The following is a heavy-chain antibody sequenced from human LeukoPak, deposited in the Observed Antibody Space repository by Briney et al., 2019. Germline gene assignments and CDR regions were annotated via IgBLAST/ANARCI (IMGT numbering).Heavy chain of an antibody. CDR1: GFTFINHA. CDR3: AKDRRYYDSSGYYSAFDI. V-gene: IGHV3-23*01. D-gene: IGHD3-22*01. CDR2: ISGSGGST. J-gene: IGHJ3*02. Sequence: GGSLRLSCAASGFTFINHAMTWVRQAPGKGLEWVSAISGSGGSTYYADSVKGRFTISRDNSKNTLYLQMNSLRAEDTAVYYCAKDRRYYDSSGYYSAFDIWGQGTMVTVSS.